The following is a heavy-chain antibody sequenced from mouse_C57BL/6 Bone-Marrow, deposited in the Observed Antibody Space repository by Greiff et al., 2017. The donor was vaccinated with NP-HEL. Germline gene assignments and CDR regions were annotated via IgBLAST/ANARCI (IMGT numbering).Heavy chain of an antibody. Sequence: QVQLQQSGAELMKPGASVKLSCKATGYTFTGYWIEWVKQRPGHGLEWIGEILPGSGSTNYNEKFKGKATFTADTSSTTAYMQLSSLTTEDSAIAVCARWRYDGYYYFDYGGQGTTLTVSS. CDR3: ARWRYDGYYYFDY. V-gene: IGHV1-9*01. CDR1: GYTFTGYW. CDR2: ILPGSGST. D-gene: IGHD2-3*01. J-gene: IGHJ2*01.